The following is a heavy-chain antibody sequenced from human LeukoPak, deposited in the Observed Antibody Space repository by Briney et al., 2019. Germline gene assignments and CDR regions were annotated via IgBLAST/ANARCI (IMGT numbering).Heavy chain of an antibody. J-gene: IGHJ5*02. D-gene: IGHD2-21*01. CDR3: ARYMPGYCGGGRCSTRGWLDP. V-gene: IGHV1-2*02. CDR2: INPNSGGT. CDR1: GYTFTGYY. Sequence: GASVKVSCKASGYTFTGYYMHWVRQAPGQGLEWMGWINPNSGGTNYAQKFQGRVTMTRNTSISTAYMELSSLRSEDTAVYYCARYMPGYCGGGRCSTRGWLDPWGQGTLVTVSS.